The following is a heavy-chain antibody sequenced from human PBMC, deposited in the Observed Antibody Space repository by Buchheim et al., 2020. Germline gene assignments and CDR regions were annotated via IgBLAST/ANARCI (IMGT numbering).Heavy chain of an antibody. CDR3: ARHFKLETIFGVVIMGNWFDP. CDR1: GYSFTSYW. CDR2: IDPSDSYT. Sequence: EVQLVQSGAEVKKPGESLRISCKGSGYSFTSYWISWVRQMPGKGLEWMGRIDPSDSYTNYSPSFQGHVTISADKSISTAYLQWSSLKASDTAMYYCARHFKLETIFGVVIMGNWFDPWGQGTL. V-gene: IGHV5-10-1*03. D-gene: IGHD3-3*01. J-gene: IGHJ5*02.